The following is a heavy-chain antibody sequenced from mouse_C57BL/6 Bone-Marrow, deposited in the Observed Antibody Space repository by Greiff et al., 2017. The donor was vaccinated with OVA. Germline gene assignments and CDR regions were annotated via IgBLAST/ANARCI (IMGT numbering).Heavy chain of an antibody. CDR2: IDPEDGET. CDR3: ARQFCYGSSYAWFAY. V-gene: IGHV14-2*01. CDR1: GFNIKDYY. D-gene: IGHD1-1*01. J-gene: IGHJ3*01. Sequence: VQLKQSGAELVKPGASVKLSCTASGFNIKDYYMHWVKQRTEQGLEWIGRIDPEDGETKYAPKFQGKATIPADTSSNTAYMQLSSLTSENTDVYYCARQFCYGSSYAWFAYWGQGTLVTVSA.